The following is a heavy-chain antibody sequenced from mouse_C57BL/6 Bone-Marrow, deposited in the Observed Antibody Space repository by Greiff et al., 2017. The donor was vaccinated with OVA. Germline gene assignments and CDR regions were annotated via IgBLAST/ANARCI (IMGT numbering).Heavy chain of an antibody. J-gene: IGHJ3*01. CDR1: GFTFSSYG. D-gene: IGHD2-4*01. CDR2: ISSGGSYT. V-gene: IGHV5-6*02. CDR3: ARQRFDYDRFAY. Sequence: DVMLVESGGDLVKPGGSLKLSCAASGFTFSSYGMSWVRQTPDKRLEWVATISSGGSYTYYPDSVKGRFTISRDNAKNTLYLQMSSLKSEDTAMYYCARQRFDYDRFAYWGQGTLVTVSA.